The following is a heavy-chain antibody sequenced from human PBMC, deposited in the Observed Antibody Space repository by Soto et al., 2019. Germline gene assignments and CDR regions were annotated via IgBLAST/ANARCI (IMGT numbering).Heavy chain of an antibody. CDR1: GFKFSNYW. D-gene: IGHD3-16*02. V-gene: IGHV3-7*03. Sequence: GGSLRLSCAASGFKFSNYWMSWVRQAPGKGLEWVGNIKHDTSEAHYADSVKGRFTITRDNIKNFLFLQMDGLRADDTASYYCARDGLLFSGPYRPSRFDYWGLGTLVTVSS. J-gene: IGHJ4*02. CDR3: ARDGLLFSGPYRPSRFDY. CDR2: IKHDTSEA.